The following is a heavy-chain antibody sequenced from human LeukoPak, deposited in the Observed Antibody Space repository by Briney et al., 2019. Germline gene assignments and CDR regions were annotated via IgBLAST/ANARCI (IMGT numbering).Heavy chain of an antibody. V-gene: IGHV3-23*01. CDR2: IGGDGTT. D-gene: IGHD3-10*01. CDR3: AKGPYGLGIYYGMDV. CDR1: GFTFSNCG. Sequence: GGSLRLSCATSGFTFSNCGMSWVRQAPGKGLQWLSVIGGDGTTYYADSVKGRFTVSRDNSENTLYLQMNSLRAEDTAVYYCAKGPYGLGIYYGMDVWGQGTTVTVSS. J-gene: IGHJ6*02.